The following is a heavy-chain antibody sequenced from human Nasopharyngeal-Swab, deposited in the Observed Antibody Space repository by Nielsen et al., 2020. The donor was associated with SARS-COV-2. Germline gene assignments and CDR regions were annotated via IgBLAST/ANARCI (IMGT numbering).Heavy chain of an antibody. V-gene: IGHV3-30*18. Sequence: GESLKISCAASGFTFSSYGMHWVRQAPGKGLEWVAVISYDGSNKYYADSVKGRFTISRDNSKTTLYLQMNSLRAEDTAVYYCAKAYIAAAGTDGYWGQGTLVTVSS. CDR2: ISYDGSNK. CDR1: GFTFSSYG. D-gene: IGHD6-13*01. CDR3: AKAYIAAAGTDGY. J-gene: IGHJ4*02.